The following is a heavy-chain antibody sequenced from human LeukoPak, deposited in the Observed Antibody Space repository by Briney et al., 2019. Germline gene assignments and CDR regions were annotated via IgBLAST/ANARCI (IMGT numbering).Heavy chain of an antibody. CDR3: ARGDYYDSSGYHAWDY. J-gene: IGHJ4*02. CDR1: GFTVSSNY. D-gene: IGHD3-22*01. Sequence: GGSLRLSCAASGFTVSSNYMSWVRQAPGKGLEWVSVIYSGGSTYYADSVKGRFTISRDNSKNTLYLQMNSLRAEDTAVYYCARGDYYDSSGYHAWDYWGQGTLVTVSS. V-gene: IGHV3-53*01. CDR2: IYSGGST.